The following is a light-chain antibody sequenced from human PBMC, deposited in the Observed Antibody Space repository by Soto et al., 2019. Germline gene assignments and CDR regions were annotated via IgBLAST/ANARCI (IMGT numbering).Light chain of an antibody. CDR3: QQYGSSLIP. J-gene: IGKJ5*01. CDR1: QSVSSNY. V-gene: IGKV3-20*01. CDR2: GAS. Sequence: EIVLTQSPGTLSLSPGERATLSCRASQSVSSNYLAWYQQKPGQAPRLLIYGASSRATGIPDRFSGSGSGTDFTLTISRLEPEDFAVYYCQQYGSSLIPFGQGTRLEIK.